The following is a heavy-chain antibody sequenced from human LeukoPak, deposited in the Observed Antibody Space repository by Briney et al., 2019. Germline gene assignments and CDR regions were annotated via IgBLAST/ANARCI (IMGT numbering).Heavy chain of an antibody. CDR2: INPNSGGT. Sequence: ASVKVSCKASGYTFTGYYMHWVRQAPGQGLEWMGWINPNSGGTNYAQKFQGWVTMTRDTSISTAYMELSRLRSDDTAVYYCARVAAGTRHDFDYWGQGTLVTVSS. CDR1: GYTFTGYY. J-gene: IGHJ4*02. V-gene: IGHV1-2*04. CDR3: ARVAAGTRHDFDY. D-gene: IGHD6-13*01.